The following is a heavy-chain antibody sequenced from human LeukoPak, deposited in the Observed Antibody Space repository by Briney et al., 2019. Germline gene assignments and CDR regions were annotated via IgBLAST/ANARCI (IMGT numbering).Heavy chain of an antibody. CDR3: ARVCQGWFGL. D-gene: IGHD2-15*01. Sequence: SETLSLTCTVSGGSISTYYWRWIRQPPGKGLEWIGYVDYSGSTNYNPSLKSRVTISVDTSENQFSLKLNSVTAADTAVYYCARVCQGWFGLWGRGTLVTVSS. CDR2: VDYSGST. CDR1: GGSISTYY. V-gene: IGHV4-59*01. J-gene: IGHJ2*01.